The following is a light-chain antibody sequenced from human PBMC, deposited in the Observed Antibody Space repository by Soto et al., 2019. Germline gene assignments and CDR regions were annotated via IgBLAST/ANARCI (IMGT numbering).Light chain of an antibody. J-gene: IGLJ3*02. V-gene: IGLV1-40*01. Sequence: QSVLTQPPSVSGAPGQRVTISCTGSSSNIGAGYDVPWYQHLPGTAPKLLIYGNSNRPSGVPDRFSGSKSGTSASLAITGLQAEDEADYYCQSYASSLSGSVFGGGTKLTVL. CDR2: GNS. CDR3: QSYASSLSGSV. CDR1: SSNIGAGYD.